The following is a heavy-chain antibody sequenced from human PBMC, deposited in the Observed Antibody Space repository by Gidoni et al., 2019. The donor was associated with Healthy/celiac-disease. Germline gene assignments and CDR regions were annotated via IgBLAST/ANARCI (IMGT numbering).Heavy chain of an antibody. CDR1: GGSFSGYY. Sequence: QVQLQQWGAGLLKPSETLSRTCAVYGGSFSGYYWSWIRQPPGKGLEWIGEINHSGSTNYNPSLKSRVTISVDTSKNQFSLKLSSVTAADTAVYYCARVVAGKEGYWGQGTLVTVSS. D-gene: IGHD6-19*01. CDR3: ARVVAGKEGY. V-gene: IGHV4-34*01. CDR2: INHSGST. J-gene: IGHJ4*02.